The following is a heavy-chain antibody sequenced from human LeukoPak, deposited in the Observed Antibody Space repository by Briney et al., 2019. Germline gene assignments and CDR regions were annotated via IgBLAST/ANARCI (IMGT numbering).Heavy chain of an antibody. Sequence: GGSLRLSCAASGFTFSSDAMSWVRQAPGKGLEWVSSISVGGGNTFYTDSVKGRFTISRDDSKNTVFLQTNSLRAEDTAVYYCAKHRENYYDSSGGIEYFRHWGQGTLVTVSS. V-gene: IGHV3-23*01. CDR3: AKHRENYYDSSGGIEYFRH. D-gene: IGHD3-22*01. J-gene: IGHJ1*01. CDR1: GFTFSSDA. CDR2: ISVGGGNT.